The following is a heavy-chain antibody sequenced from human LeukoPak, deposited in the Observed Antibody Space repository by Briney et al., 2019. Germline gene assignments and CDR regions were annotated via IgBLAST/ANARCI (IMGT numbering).Heavy chain of an antibody. D-gene: IGHD3-3*01. Sequence: GGSLRLSCAASGFTFSSYWMSWVRQAPGKGLEWVANIKQDGSERYYVDSVKGRFTISRDNAKNSLYLQMNSLRAEDTAVYYCAREFLEWSFDYWGQGTLVTVSS. CDR1: GFTFSSYW. J-gene: IGHJ4*02. CDR3: AREFLEWSFDY. V-gene: IGHV3-7*01. CDR2: IKQDGSER.